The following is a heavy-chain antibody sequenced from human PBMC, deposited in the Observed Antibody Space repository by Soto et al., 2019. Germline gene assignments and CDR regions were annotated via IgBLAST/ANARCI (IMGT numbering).Heavy chain of an antibody. CDR3: ARAQYSSGWSIYFDY. D-gene: IGHD6-19*01. Sequence: SETLSLTCAVYGGSFSGYYWSWIRQPPGKGLEWIGEINHSGSTNYNPSLKSRVTISVDTSKNQFSLKLSSVTAADTAVYYCARAQYSSGWSIYFDYWGQGTLVTVS. CDR1: GGSFSGYY. J-gene: IGHJ4*02. CDR2: INHSGST. V-gene: IGHV4-34*01.